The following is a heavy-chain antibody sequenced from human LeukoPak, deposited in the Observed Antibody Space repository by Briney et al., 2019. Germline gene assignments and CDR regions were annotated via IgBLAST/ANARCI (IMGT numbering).Heavy chain of an antibody. V-gene: IGHV3-23*01. CDR1: GFTFSSYA. Sequence: GGSLRLSCAASGFTFSSYAMSWVRQAPGKGLEWVSAISSSGSGTYYADSVKGRFAISRDSSKNTLYLQMNSLRAEDTAVYYCAKDRSQLWLSHFDYWGQGTLVTVSS. J-gene: IGHJ4*02. D-gene: IGHD5-18*01. CDR3: AKDRSQLWLSHFDY. CDR2: ISSSGSGT.